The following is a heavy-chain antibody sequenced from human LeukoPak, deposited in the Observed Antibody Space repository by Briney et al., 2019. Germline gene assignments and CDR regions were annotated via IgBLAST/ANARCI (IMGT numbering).Heavy chain of an antibody. D-gene: IGHD3-9*01. V-gene: IGHV3-33*01. CDR2: IWYDGSNK. Sequence: GRSLRLSCAASGFTFSSYGMHWVRQAPGKGLEWVAVIWYDGSNKYYADSVKSRFTISRDNSKNTLYLQMNSLRAEDTAVYYCARAYPELRYFDWLPNYYYGMDVWGQGTTVTVTS. CDR3: ARAYPELRYFDWLPNYYYGMDV. CDR1: GFTFSSYG. J-gene: IGHJ6*02.